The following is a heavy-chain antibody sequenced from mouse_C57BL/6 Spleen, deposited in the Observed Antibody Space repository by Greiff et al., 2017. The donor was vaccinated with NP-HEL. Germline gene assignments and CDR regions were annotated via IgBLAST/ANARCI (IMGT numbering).Heavy chain of an antibody. V-gene: IGHV1-55*01. CDR3: ARGGYSAYFDY. CDR2: IYPGSGST. J-gene: IGHJ2*01. D-gene: IGHD2-3*01. Sequence: VQLQQSGAELVKPGASVKMSCKASGYTFTSYWITWVKQRPGQGLEWIGDIYPGSGSTNYNEKFKSKATQNVDTSSSTAYMQLSSRTSGDSAVYYCARGGYSAYFDYWGQGTTLTVSS. CDR1: GYTFTSYW.